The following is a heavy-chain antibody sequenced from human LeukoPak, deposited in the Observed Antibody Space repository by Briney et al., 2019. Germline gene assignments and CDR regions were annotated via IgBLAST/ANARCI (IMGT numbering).Heavy chain of an antibody. Sequence: GGSLRLSCAASGFTFSSYDMTWVRQAPGKGLEWVSSISSSSYIYYADSVKGRFTISRDNAKNSLYLQMNSLRAEDTAVYYCARDYRQQLVHSVAYWGQGTLVTVSS. CDR1: GFTFSSYD. CDR3: ARDYRQQLVHSVAY. D-gene: IGHD6-13*01. V-gene: IGHV3-21*01. J-gene: IGHJ4*02. CDR2: ISSSSYI.